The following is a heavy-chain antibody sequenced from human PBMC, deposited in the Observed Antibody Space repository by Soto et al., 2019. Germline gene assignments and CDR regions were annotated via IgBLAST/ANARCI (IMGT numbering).Heavy chain of an antibody. V-gene: IGHV4-61*01. J-gene: IGHJ5*02. CDR1: GGSVSSGSYY. Sequence: QVQLQESGPGLVKPSETLSLTCTVSGGSVSSGSYYWSWIRQPPGKGLEWVGYIYYSGSTNYNPSLKSRVTLSVDPSKNQFSLKLSSVTAADTAVYYCARVGHSPRGWFDPWGQGTLVTVSS. D-gene: IGHD3-16*01. CDR3: ARVGHSPRGWFDP. CDR2: IYYSGST.